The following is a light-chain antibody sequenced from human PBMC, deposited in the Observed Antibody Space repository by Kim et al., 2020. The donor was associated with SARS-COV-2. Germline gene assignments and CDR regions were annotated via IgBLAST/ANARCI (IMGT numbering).Light chain of an antibody. CDR2: DAS. CDR1: KSVSNY. V-gene: IGKV3-11*01. CDR3: QQRSS. J-gene: IGKJ5*01. Sequence: ATLSLAPGERATLSCRASKSVSNYLAWYHQRPGQAPRLLIYDASKRATGIPARFSGSGSGTDFTLTISLLEPEDSAVYFCQQRSSFGQGTRLEIK.